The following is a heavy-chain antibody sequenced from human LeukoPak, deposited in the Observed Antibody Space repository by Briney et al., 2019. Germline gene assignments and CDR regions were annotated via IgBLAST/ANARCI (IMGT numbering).Heavy chain of an antibody. V-gene: IGHV1-69*05. Sequence: ASVKVSCKASGGTFSSYAISWARQAPGQGLEWMGRIIPIFGTANYAQKFQGRVTITTDESTSTAYMELSSLRSEDTAVYYCAVYYYDSSGPSGYYFDYWGQGTLVTVSS. CDR1: GGTFSSYA. J-gene: IGHJ4*02. CDR3: AVYYYDSSGPSGYYFDY. CDR2: IIPIFGTA. D-gene: IGHD3-22*01.